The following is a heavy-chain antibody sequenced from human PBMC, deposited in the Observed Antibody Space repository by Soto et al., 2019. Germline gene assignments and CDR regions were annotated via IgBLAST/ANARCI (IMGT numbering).Heavy chain of an antibody. Sequence: SETLSLTCTVSGGSVSSGSYYWSWIRQPPGKGLEWIGYIYYSGTAKYNPSLKSRVTISIDTSKNQFSLQLNSVAAADTAVYYCALTMVRGVVPREFDFWGPGTLVTVSS. V-gene: IGHV4-61*01. CDR3: ALTMVRGVVPREFDF. CDR2: IYYSGTA. J-gene: IGHJ4*02. CDR1: GGSVSSGSYY. D-gene: IGHD3-10*01.